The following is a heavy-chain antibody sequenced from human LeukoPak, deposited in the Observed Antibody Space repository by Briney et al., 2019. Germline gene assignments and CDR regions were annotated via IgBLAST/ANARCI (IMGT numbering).Heavy chain of an antibody. V-gene: IGHV4-31*03. J-gene: IGHJ4*02. Sequence: SQTLSLTCTVSGDSIASRAYYWSWVRQYPGTALEWIGYISHTGNFFYNLSLKDRVTMSIDTSKNQFSLNLRSVTAADTAVFFCARSRVSGYDYFFDNWGQGTLVTVSS. CDR2: ISHTGNF. CDR3: ARSRVSGYDYFFDN. CDR1: GDSIASRAYY. D-gene: IGHD5-12*01.